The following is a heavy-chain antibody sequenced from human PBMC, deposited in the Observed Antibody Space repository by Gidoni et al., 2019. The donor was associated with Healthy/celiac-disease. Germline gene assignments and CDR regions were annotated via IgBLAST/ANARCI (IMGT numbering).Heavy chain of an antibody. D-gene: IGHD3-9*01. CDR3: AREWWNYDMWTGYSYYYYGMDV. J-gene: IGHJ6*02. CDR2: IYSGGST. V-gene: IGHV3-53*01. CDR1: GFTVSSTY. Sequence: VQLVESGGGLLQPGGSLRLSCAASGFTVSSTYLSWVHQAPGKGLEWVSVIYSGGSTYYADSVKGRFTISRDKSKNTMYLQMNSLRAEDTAVYYWAREWWNYDMWTGYSYYYYGMDVWGQGTTVTVSS.